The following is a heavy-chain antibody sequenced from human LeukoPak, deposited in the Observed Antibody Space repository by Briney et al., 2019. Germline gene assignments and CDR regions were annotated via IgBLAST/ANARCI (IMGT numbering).Heavy chain of an antibody. CDR3: ASAKRGYQLLSLSWFDP. CDR1: GGTFNSYA. V-gene: IGHV1-69*06. CDR2: IIPIFGTT. D-gene: IGHD2-2*01. J-gene: IGHJ5*02. Sequence: SVKVSCKASGGTFNSYAISWVRQAPGQGLEWMGGIIPIFGTTNYARKFRGRVTLTADKSTRTAYMELSSLRSEDTAVYYCASAKRGYQLLSLSWFDPWGQGTLVTVSS.